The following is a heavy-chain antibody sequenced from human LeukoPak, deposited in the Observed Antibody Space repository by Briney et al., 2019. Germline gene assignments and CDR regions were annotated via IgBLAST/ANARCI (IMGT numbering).Heavy chain of an antibody. J-gene: IGHJ3*02. V-gene: IGHV3-30*04. CDR3: ARGRVVPSDAFDI. D-gene: IGHD2-2*01. CDR1: GVTFSSHA. Sequence: PGGSLRLSSAASGVTFSSHAMHWVRQAPGKGLEWVAVISYDGSNKYYADSVKGRFTISRDNSKNTLYLQMNSLRAEDTAVYYCARGRVVPSDAFDIWGQGTMVTVSS. CDR2: ISYDGSNK.